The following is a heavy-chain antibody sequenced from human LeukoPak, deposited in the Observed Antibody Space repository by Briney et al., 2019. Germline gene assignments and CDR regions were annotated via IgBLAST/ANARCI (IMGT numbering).Heavy chain of an antibody. CDR1: GYTFTNYF. CDR2: LNPSDGTT. J-gene: IGHJ4*02. Sequence: GASVKVSCKASGYTFTNYFLHWVRQAPGQGLEWMGTLNPSDGTTIYTQKFQGRVTMTRDTSTSTMYIELSSLRYDDAAVYYCALGYVYGKYYFHYWGQGTLVTVSS. D-gene: IGHD2-15*01. V-gene: IGHV1-46*01. CDR3: ALGYVYGKYYFHY.